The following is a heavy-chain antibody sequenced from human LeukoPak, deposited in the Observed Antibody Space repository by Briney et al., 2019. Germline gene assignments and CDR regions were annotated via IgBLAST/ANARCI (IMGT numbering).Heavy chain of an antibody. V-gene: IGHV1-2*02. CDR3: ARAPHLYDSSGYFDY. CDR1: GYTFTGYY. Sequence: GASVKVSCKASGYTFTGYYMHWVRQAPGQGLEWMGWINPNSGSTNYAQKFQGRVTMTRDTSISTAYMELSRLRSDDTAVYYCARAPHLYDSSGYFDYWGQGTLVTVSS. J-gene: IGHJ4*02. D-gene: IGHD3-22*01. CDR2: INPNSGST.